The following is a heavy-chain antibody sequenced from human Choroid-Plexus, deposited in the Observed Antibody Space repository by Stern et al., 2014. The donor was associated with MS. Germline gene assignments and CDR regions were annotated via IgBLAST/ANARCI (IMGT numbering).Heavy chain of an antibody. Sequence: QVQLQESGPELKKPSETLSLTCTVSGGSVSSSSYCWGWIRQPPGQGLEWIGTIYYSGTTYYNPSLKSRVTLSVDPSQNQLYLTLPSGTAADTAVYYCARRPNTSGIDFWGHGTLVTVSS. D-gene: IGHD2-2*02. CDR3: ARRPNTSGIDF. J-gene: IGHJ4*01. V-gene: IGHV4-39*01. CDR2: IYYSGTT. CDR1: GGSVSSSSYC.